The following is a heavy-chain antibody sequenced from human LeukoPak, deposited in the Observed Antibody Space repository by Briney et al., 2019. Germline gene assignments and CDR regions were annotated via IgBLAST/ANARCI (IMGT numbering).Heavy chain of an antibody. CDR3: AREPSGDYFDY. D-gene: IGHD4-17*01. V-gene: IGHV3-7*03. CDR1: GFTFSSYW. CDR2: IKQDGSDK. Sequence: GGSLRLSCAASGFTFSSYWMSWVRQAPGKGLEWVGNIKQDGSDKYYVDSVKGRFTISRDNAKTLLYLQINSLRAEDTAVYYCAREPSGDYFDYWGQGTLVTVSS. J-gene: IGHJ4*02.